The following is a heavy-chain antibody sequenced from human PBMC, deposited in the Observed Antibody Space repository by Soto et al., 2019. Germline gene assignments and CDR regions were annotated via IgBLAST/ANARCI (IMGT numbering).Heavy chain of an antibody. Sequence: PSETLSLTCTVSGGSISSYYWSWIRQPPGKRLEWIGYIYYSGSTNYNPYLKSRVTISVDTSKNQFSLKLSSVTAADTAVYYCARVVATYYYDGSGYYSWFDPWGQGTLVTVSS. CDR1: GGSISSYY. CDR2: IYYSGST. V-gene: IGHV4-59*01. D-gene: IGHD3-22*01. J-gene: IGHJ5*02. CDR3: ARVVATYYYDGSGYYSWFDP.